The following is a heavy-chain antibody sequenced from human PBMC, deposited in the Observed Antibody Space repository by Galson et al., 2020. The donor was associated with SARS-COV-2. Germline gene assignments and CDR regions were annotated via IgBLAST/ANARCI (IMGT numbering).Heavy chain of an antibody. V-gene: IGHV3-53*01. J-gene: IGHJ4*02. CDR1: GFAVSSNF. CDR3: ARERMAGTGYNYFDY. Sequence: GGSLRLSCAASGFAVSSNFMSWVRQPPERGLEWVSIIYSGGDAYYADSVKGRFTISRDSSKNTLYLQMNSLRAEDSAVYFCARERMAGTGYNYFDYWGQGTLVTVSS. D-gene: IGHD6-19*01. CDR2: IYSGGDA.